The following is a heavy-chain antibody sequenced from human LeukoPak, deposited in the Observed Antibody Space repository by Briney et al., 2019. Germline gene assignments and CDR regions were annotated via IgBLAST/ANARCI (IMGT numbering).Heavy chain of an antibody. CDR3: ARVYSYGPLYYYYYYMDV. Sequence: GASVKVSCKASGYTFSSYGISWVRQAPGQGLEWMGWISAYNGNTNYAQKLQGRVTMTTDTSTSTAYMELRSLRSDDTAVYYCARVYSYGPLYYYYYYMDVWGKGTTVTVSS. D-gene: IGHD5-18*01. J-gene: IGHJ6*03. CDR1: GYTFSSYG. V-gene: IGHV1-18*01. CDR2: ISAYNGNT.